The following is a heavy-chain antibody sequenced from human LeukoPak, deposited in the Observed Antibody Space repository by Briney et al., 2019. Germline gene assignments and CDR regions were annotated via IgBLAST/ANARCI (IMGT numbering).Heavy chain of an antibody. J-gene: IGHJ4*02. CDR2: ISGSGRTI. Sequence: PGGSLRLSCAASGFTFSHFAMTWVRQAPGKGLQWISVISGSGRTIEYEDSVKGRFTISRDNSKNTVSLQMNNLRVEDTAIYYCAKNVMVKRYIDYWGQGTPVTVSS. D-gene: IGHD5-18*01. CDR3: AKNVMVKRYIDY. V-gene: IGHV3-23*01. CDR1: GFTFSHFA.